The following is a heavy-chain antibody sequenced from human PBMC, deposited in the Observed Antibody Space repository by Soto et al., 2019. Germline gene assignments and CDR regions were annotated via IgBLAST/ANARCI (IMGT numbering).Heavy chain of an antibody. Sequence: GASVKVSWKASGGTFSSYAISWVRQAPGQGLEWMGGIIPIFGTANYAQKFQGRVTITADESTSTAYMELSSLRSEDTAMYYCARRESHGQYYFDYWGQGTLVTVSS. J-gene: IGHJ4*02. CDR1: GGTFSSYA. CDR3: ARRESHGQYYFDY. CDR2: IIPIFGTA. V-gene: IGHV1-69*13.